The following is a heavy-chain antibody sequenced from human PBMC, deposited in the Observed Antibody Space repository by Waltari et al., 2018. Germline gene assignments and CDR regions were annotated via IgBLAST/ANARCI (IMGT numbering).Heavy chain of an antibody. Sequence: EVQLVESGGGLVQPGGSLRLPCAASGFTFSSYWMSWVRQAPGKGLEWVANIKQDGSEKYYVDSVKGRFTISRDNAKNSLYLQMNSLRAEDTAVYYCARAYDSSGYYFVGDAFDIWGQGTMVTVSS. CDR3: ARAYDSSGYYFVGDAFDI. V-gene: IGHV3-7*04. J-gene: IGHJ3*02. CDR1: GFTFSSYW. D-gene: IGHD3-22*01. CDR2: IKQDGSEK.